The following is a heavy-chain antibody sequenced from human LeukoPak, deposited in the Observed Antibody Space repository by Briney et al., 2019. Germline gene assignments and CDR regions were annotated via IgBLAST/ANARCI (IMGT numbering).Heavy chain of an antibody. CDR2: INPNSGGT. CDR1: VYTFTGYY. J-gene: IGHJ3*02. D-gene: IGHD1-26*01. Sequence: GASVKVSCKPSVYTFTGYYILWVRQAPGQGLEWMGWINPNSGGTNYAQKFQGRVTMTRDTSISTAYMELSRLRSDDTAVYYCAKKRATGVFDISGQGTMVTVSS. CDR3: AKKRATGVFDI. V-gene: IGHV1-2*02.